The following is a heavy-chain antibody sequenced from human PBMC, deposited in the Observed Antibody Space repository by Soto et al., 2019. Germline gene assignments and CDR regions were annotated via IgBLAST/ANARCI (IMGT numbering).Heavy chain of an antibody. CDR1: GFTFSNYG. V-gene: IGHV3-33*01. J-gene: IGHJ6*02. CDR2: IWYAGGYK. D-gene: IGHD6-19*01. CDR3: ARDDSPGRTVSTHWMYV. Sequence: QVQLVESGGGVVQPGKSLRLSCAASGFTFSNYGMHWVRQAPGKGLEWVEVIWYAGGYKYYPDSVKGRFTMSGDNSKYTLYLQMYTLSAEDTAVYYCARDDSPGRTVSTHWMYVWGQGTTVTVSS.